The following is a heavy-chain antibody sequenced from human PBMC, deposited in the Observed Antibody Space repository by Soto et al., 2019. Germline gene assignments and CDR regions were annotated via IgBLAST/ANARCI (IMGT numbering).Heavy chain of an antibody. V-gene: IGHV4-34*01. D-gene: IGHD1-1*01. CDR1: GGFVTSGSYY. CDR3: ARVERGTATTVVDAFDI. Sequence: QVQLQQWGAGLLKPSETLSLTCAVYGGFVTSGSYYWSWIRQPPGKGLEWIGEMSHSGGTHFNPSRKSRVTISVDTSKNAFTLKMSSVTAADTALYYCARVERGTATTVVDAFDIWGPGTMVTVSS. CDR2: MSHSGGT. J-gene: IGHJ3*02.